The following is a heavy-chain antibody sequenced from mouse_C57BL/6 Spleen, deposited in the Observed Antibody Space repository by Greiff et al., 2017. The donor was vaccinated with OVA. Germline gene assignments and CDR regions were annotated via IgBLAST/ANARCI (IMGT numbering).Heavy chain of an antibody. CDR3: ARGGTAKTMGY. CDR2: INPSTGGT. CDR1: GYTFTSYW. J-gene: IGHJ4*01. V-gene: IGHV1-53*01. Sequence: VQLQQPGTELVKPGASVKLSCKASGYTFTSYWMHWVKQRPGHGLEWIGNINPSTGGTTYNEKFKSKATLTVDKSSSTAYMQLSSLTSEDSAVYCCARGGTAKTMGYWGQGASVTVAS. D-gene: IGHD3-3*01.